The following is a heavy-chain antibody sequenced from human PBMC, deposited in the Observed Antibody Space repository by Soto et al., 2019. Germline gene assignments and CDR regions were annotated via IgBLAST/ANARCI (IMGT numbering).Heavy chain of an antibody. J-gene: IGHJ5*02. CDR1: GFPFSSYA. Sequence: QARGSLRLSCAASGFPFSSYALSWVLQAPGKGLEWVSSMTGSGGSTYYADSGKGRVTISTDDSKNTLYLQMNSLRAEDRAVYYCVEIHFSWGQGTLVTVSS. CDR2: MTGSGGST. CDR3: VEIHFS. V-gene: IGHV3-23*01.